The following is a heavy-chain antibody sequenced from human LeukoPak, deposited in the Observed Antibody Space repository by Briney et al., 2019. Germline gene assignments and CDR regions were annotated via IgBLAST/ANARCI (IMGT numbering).Heavy chain of an antibody. J-gene: IGHJ6*02. D-gene: IGHD3-10*01. Sequence: GGSLRLSCAASGFTFSSYGMHWVRQAPGKGLEWVAVISYDGSNKYYADSVKGRFTISRDNSKNTLYLQMNSLRAEDTAVYYCRFGELLPRLGMDVWGQGTTVTVSS. V-gene: IGHV3-30*03. CDR1: GFTFSSYG. CDR3: RFGELLPRLGMDV. CDR2: ISYDGSNK.